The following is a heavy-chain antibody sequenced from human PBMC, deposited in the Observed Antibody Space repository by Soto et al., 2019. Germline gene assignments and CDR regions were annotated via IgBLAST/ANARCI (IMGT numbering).Heavy chain of an antibody. CDR2: ITGNGDTT. Sequence: EVQVLQSGGGLVPPGGSLRLSCAGSGFTFINTGMSWVRQAPGQGLEWVSAITGNGDTTYYADSVKGRFTISRDNSKSTLYRHLNSLSAEDTAVYYCAKIDGYFDYWGQGTLVTASS. CDR1: GFTFINTG. V-gene: IGHV3-23*01. J-gene: IGHJ4*02. CDR3: AKIDGYFDY. D-gene: IGHD3-22*01.